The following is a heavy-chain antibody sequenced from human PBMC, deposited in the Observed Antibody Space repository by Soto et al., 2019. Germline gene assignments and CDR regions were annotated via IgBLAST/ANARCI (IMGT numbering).Heavy chain of an antibody. CDR2: MNAKSGDT. CDR3: ERGNPFNYAGFDV. Sequence: GXSVKVYCKASGYSFIDFDINWLRQASGQGPEWMGWMNAKSGDTFFAQRFQGKFNMTWDTSLSTAYMEVGSLTSDDTAMYYCERGNPFNYAGFDVWGQGTTVTVSS. CDR1: GYSFIDFD. J-gene: IGHJ6*02. D-gene: IGHD3-16*01. V-gene: IGHV1-8*01.